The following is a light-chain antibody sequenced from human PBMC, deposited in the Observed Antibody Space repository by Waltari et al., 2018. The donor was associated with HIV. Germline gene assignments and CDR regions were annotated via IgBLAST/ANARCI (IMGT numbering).Light chain of an antibody. J-gene: IGKJ2*01. CDR2: SAS. Sequence: QMTQSPSSLSASVGDRVTITCRASQSISSDLNWYQHKPGNAPKLLIFSASSLQSGVPSRFSGSGSGTDFTLTISSLQPKDSATYFCQQRSTFGQGTKLQIK. CDR1: QSISSD. V-gene: IGKV1-39*01. CDR3: QQRST.